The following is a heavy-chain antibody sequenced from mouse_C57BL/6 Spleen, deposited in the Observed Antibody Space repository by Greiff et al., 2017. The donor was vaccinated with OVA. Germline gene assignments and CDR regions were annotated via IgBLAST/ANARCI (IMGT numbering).Heavy chain of an antibody. CDR2: IYPGSGST. V-gene: IGHV1-55*01. CDR1: GYTFTSYW. CDR3: ARREVYYYSNSWFAY. D-gene: IGHD2-5*01. Sequence: QVHVKQPGAELVKPGASVKMSCKASGYTFTSYWITWVKQRPGQGLEWIGDIYPGSGSTNYNEKFKSKATLTVDTSSSTAYMQLSSLTSEDSAVYYCARREVYYYSNSWFAYWGQGTLVTVSA. J-gene: IGHJ3*01.